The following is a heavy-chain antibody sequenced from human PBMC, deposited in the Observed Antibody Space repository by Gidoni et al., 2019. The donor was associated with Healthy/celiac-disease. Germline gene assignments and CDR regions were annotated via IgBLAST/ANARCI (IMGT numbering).Heavy chain of an antibody. V-gene: IGHV3-30-3*01. CDR3: AGGYSSSSFFDY. J-gene: IGHJ4*02. D-gene: IGHD6-6*01. CDR2: ISYDGSNK. CDR1: VFTFSSYA. Sequence: QVQLVESGGGVVQPGRSLRLSCAASVFTFSSYAMHWVRQAPGKGLEWVAVISYDGSNKYYADSVKGRFTISRDNSKNTLYLQMNSLRAEDTAVYYCAGGYSSSSFFDYWGQGTLVTVSS.